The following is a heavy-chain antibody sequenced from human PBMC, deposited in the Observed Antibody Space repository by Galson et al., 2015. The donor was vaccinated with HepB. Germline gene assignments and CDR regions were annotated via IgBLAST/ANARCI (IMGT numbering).Heavy chain of an antibody. CDR3: AKDLPYCDGGTCYSDYFDY. CDR1: GYTFTSYG. J-gene: IGHJ4*02. Sequence: SVKVSCKASGYTFTSYGVHWVRQVPGQRLEWMGWINSGNGNAKYSPRFQDRVTLTRDTSASTAYLELSSLRSEDTAVYYCAKDLPYCDGGTCYSDYFDYWGQGTLVTVSS. V-gene: IGHV1-3*01. D-gene: IGHD2-15*01. CDR2: INSGNGNA.